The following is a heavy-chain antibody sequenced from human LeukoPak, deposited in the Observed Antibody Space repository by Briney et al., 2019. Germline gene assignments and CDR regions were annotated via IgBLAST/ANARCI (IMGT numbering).Heavy chain of an antibody. CDR3: ARGTTSEIFGVVLSYYYYGTDV. V-gene: IGHV1-69*04. D-gene: IGHD3-3*01. CDR2: IIPIFGIA. CDR1: GGTFSSYA. J-gene: IGHJ6*02. Sequence: SVKVSCKASGGTFSSYAISWVRQAPGQGLEWMGRIIPIFGIANYAQKFQGRVTITADKSTSTAYMELSSLRSEDTAVYYCARGTTSEIFGVVLSYYYYGTDVWGQGTTVTVSS.